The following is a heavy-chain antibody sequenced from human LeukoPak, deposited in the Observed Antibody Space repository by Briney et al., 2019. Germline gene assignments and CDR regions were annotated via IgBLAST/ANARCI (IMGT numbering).Heavy chain of an antibody. J-gene: IGHJ3*02. Sequence: SETLSLTCTVSGGSISSYYWSWIRQHPGKGLEWIGYIYYSGSTYYNPSLKSRVTISVDTSKNQFSLKLSSVTAADTAVYYCARDPGTMPGRWRSAFDIWGQGTMVTVSS. D-gene: IGHD2-2*01. CDR2: IYYSGST. V-gene: IGHV4-59*06. CDR3: ARDPGTMPGRWRSAFDI. CDR1: GGSISSYY.